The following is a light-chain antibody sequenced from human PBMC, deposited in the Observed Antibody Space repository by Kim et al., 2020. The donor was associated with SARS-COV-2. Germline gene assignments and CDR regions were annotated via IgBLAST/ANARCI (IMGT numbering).Light chain of an antibody. Sequence: GQSITLSCTGTSIDVGAYNYVSWYQQHPGKAPKLMIFDVNKRPSGLSDRFSGSKSGNTASLTISGIQAEDEADYYCISYASTRSYVFGTGTKVTVL. CDR2: DVN. CDR1: SIDVGAYNY. J-gene: IGLJ1*01. V-gene: IGLV2-14*04. CDR3: ISYASTRSYV.